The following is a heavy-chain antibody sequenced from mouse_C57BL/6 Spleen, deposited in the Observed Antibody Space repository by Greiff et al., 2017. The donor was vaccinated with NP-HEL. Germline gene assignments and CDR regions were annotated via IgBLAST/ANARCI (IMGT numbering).Heavy chain of an antibody. Sequence: VQLQQSGPELVKPGASVKIPCKASGYTFTDYNMDWVKQSHGKSLAWIGDITPNNGGTIYNQKFKGKATLTVDKSSSTAYMELRSRTSEDTAVYYCARSDLGAGDYAMDYWGQGTSVTVSS. CDR3: ARSDLGAGDYAMDY. CDR2: ITPNNGGT. J-gene: IGHJ4*01. CDR1: GYTFTDYN. V-gene: IGHV1-18*01.